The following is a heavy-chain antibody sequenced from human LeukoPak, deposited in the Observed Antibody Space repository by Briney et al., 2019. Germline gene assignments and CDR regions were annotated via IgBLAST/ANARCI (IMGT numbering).Heavy chain of an antibody. J-gene: IGHJ6*02. V-gene: IGHV3-7*01. CDR1: GFSFSDSS. D-gene: IGHD7-27*01. CDR3: ATYTNWVAGDV. Sequence: GGSLRLSCVASGFSFSDSSMSWVRQAPGQGLEWVADIKKDGSVKDYVDSVKGRFTISRDNAKNSLYLQMDSLRAEDTAVYYCATYTNWVAGDVWGQGTTVSVSS. CDR2: IKKDGSVK.